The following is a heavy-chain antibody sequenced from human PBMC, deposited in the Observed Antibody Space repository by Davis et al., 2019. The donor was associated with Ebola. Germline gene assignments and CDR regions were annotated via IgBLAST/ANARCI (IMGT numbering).Heavy chain of an antibody. CDR2: IYPGDSDT. Sequence: PGGSLRLSCKGSGYSFTSYWIGWVRQMPGKGLEWMGIIYPGDSDTRYSPSFQGQVTISADKSISTAYLQWSSLKASDTAMYYCARTYYDILTGYTHGAFDIWGQGTMVTVS. D-gene: IGHD3-9*01. V-gene: IGHV5-51*01. CDR3: ARTYYDILTGYTHGAFDI. J-gene: IGHJ3*02. CDR1: GYSFTSYW.